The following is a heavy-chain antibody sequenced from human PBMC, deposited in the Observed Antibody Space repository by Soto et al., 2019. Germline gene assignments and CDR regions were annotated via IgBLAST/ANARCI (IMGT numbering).Heavy chain of an antibody. V-gene: IGHV3-73*01. J-gene: IGHJ4*02. CDR3: AKFSRSSYYDSSGYH. CDR2: IRTRPNSYAT. Sequence: GGSLRLSCAASGFTFSASAMHWVRQASGKGLEWVGRIRTRPNSYATEYAASVKDRFTISRDDSKNTAYLLMNSLKTEDTAVYYCAKFSRSSYYDSSGYHWGQGTLVTVSS. CDR1: GFTFSASA. D-gene: IGHD3-22*01.